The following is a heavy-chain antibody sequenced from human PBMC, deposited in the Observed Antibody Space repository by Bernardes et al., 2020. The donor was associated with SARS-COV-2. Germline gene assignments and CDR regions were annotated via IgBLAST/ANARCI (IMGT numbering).Heavy chain of an antibody. CDR3: AREVGMVIPSGWFDP. CDR1: GFTFSSYS. CDR2: ISSSSSYI. D-gene: IGHD3-3*01. Sequence: GGSLRLSCAASGFTFSSYSMNWVRQAPRDGLEWVSSISSSSSYIYYADSVKGRFTISRDNAKNSLYLQMNSLGAEDTAVYYCAREVGMVIPSGWFDPWGQGTLVTVSS. J-gene: IGHJ5*02. V-gene: IGHV3-21*01.